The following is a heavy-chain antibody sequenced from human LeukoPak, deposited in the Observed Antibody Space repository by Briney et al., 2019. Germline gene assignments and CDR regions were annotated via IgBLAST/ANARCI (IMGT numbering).Heavy chain of an antibody. V-gene: IGHV5-51*01. CDR2: IYPGDSDT. J-gene: IGHJ4*02. CDR3: ARPKYSSSWYYFDY. D-gene: IGHD6-13*01. CDR1: GYSFTSYW. Sequence: GESLKISCKGSGYSFTSYWIGWVRQMPGKDLEWMGIIYPGDSDTRYSPSLQGQVTISADKSISTAYLQWSSLKASDTAMYYCARPKYSSSWYYFDYWGQGTLVTVSS.